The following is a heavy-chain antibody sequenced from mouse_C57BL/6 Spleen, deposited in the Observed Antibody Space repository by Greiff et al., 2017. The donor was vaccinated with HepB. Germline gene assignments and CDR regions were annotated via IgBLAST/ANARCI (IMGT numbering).Heavy chain of an antibody. Sequence: EVQLVESGGGLVQPGESLKLSCESNEYEFPSHDMSWVRKTPEKRLELVAAINSDGGSTYYPDTMERRFIISRDNTKKTLYLQMSSLRSEDTAFDYCARHGAGTKRVWAMDYWGQGTSVTVSS. CDR2: INSDGGST. D-gene: IGHD4-1*01. V-gene: IGHV5-2*01. CDR3: ARHGAGTKRVWAMDY. CDR1: EYEFPSHD. J-gene: IGHJ4*01.